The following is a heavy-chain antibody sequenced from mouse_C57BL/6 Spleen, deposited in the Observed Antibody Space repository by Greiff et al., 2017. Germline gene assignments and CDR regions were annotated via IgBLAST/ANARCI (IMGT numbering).Heavy chain of an antibody. V-gene: IGHV1-82*01. D-gene: IGHD2-1*01. J-gene: IGHJ4*01. CDR1: GYAFSSSW. Sequence: QVQQQSGPELVKPGASVKISCKASGYAFSSSWMNWVKQRPGKGLEWIGRIYPGDGDTNYNGKFKGKATLTADKSSSTAYMQLSSLTSEDSAVYFCANTFYYGNYPYAMDYWGQGTSVTVSS. CDR3: ANTFYYGNYPYAMDY. CDR2: IYPGDGDT.